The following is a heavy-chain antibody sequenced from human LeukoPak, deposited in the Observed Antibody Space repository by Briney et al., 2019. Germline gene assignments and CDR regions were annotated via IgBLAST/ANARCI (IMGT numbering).Heavy chain of an antibody. J-gene: IGHJ5*02. V-gene: IGHV4-38-2*02. CDR2: IYHSGST. CDR3: AREGYCSGGSCYLYNWFDP. CDR1: GYSISSGYY. D-gene: IGHD2-15*01. Sequence: SETLSLTCTVSGYSISSGYYWGWIRQPPGKGLEWIGSIYHSGSTYYNPSLKSRVTISVDTPKNQFSLKLSSVTAADTAVYYCAREGYCSGGSCYLYNWFDPWGQGTLVTVSS.